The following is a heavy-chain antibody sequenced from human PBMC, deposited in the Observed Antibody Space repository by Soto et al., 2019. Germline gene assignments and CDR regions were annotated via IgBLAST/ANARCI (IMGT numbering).Heavy chain of an antibody. Sequence: GASVKVSCKASGYSINNYEIHWVRQAPGQSLEWMGWINAGNTNTEYSQKFQGRLTITRDTSANTAYMELSSLTSEDTAVYYCARGQDRHFDYWGQGTLVTVSS. V-gene: IGHV1-3*01. CDR1: GYSINNYE. CDR3: ARGQDRHFDY. D-gene: IGHD3-22*01. CDR2: INAGNTNT. J-gene: IGHJ4*02.